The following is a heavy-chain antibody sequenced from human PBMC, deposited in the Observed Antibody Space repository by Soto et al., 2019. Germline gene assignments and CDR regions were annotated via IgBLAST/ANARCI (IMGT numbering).Heavy chain of an antibody. CDR2: ISYDGSNK. J-gene: IGHJ4*02. V-gene: IGHV3-30-3*01. CDR3: ARDQDEYSYGYGLSGY. CDR1: GFTFSSYA. Sequence: QVQLVESGGGVVQPGRSLRLSCAASGFTFSSYAMHWVRQAPGKGLEWVAVISYDGSNKYYADSVKGRFTISRDNSQNTLYLQMNSLVAEDTAVYYGARDQDEYSYGYGLSGYWGQGTLVTVSS. D-gene: IGHD5-18*01.